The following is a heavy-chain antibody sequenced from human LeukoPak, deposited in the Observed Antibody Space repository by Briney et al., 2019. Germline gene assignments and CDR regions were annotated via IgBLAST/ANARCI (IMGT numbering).Heavy chain of an antibody. CDR1: GYTLTELS. J-gene: IGHJ4*02. CDR2: FDPEDGET. D-gene: IGHD3-10*01. V-gene: IGHV1-24*01. CDR3: ATGGITMVRGVLYYFDY. Sequence: ASVKVSCKVSGYTLTELSMHWVRQAPGKGHEWMGGFDPEDGETIYAQKFQGRVTMTEDTSTDTAYMELSSLRSEDTAVYYCATGGITMVRGVLYYFDYWGQGTLVTVSS.